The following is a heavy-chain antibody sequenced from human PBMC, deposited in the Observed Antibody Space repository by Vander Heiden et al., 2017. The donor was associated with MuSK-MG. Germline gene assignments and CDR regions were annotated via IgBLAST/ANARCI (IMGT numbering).Heavy chain of an antibody. CDR2: IKSKTDGGTT. CDR1: GFPSRNAW. J-gene: IGHJ4*02. D-gene: IGHD5-12*01. CDR3: TTGYSGYDWGFDY. V-gene: IGHV3-15*01. Sequence: EVQLVESGGGLVKPGGSLRLSCAASGFPSRNAWMSRGRQAPGKGVEWVGRIKSKTDGGTTDYAAPVKGRFAISRDDSKNTLYLQMNSLKTEDTAVYYCTTGYSGYDWGFDYWGQGTLVTVSS.